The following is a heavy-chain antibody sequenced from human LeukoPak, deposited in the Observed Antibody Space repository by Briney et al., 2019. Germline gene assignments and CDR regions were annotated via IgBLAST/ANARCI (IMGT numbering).Heavy chain of an antibody. V-gene: IGHV4-39*01. Sequence: PSETLSLTCTVSGGSIITRSYNWGWIRQPPGKGLEWNGSIYYSGSTNYNPSLKSRVTIYVDTSKNQFSLRLTSVTAADTAVYYCARRSVAVENYFDYWGQGSLVTVSS. D-gene: IGHD6-19*01. CDR3: ARRSVAVENYFDY. CDR2: IYYSGST. J-gene: IGHJ4*02. CDR1: GGSIITRSYN.